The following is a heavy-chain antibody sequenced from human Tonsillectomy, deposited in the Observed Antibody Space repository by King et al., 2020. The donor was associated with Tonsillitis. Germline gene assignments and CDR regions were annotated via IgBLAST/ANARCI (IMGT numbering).Heavy chain of an antibody. V-gene: IGHV3-23*04. CDR3: ARLNCFDD. J-gene: IGHJ4*01. CDR2: LNGDGGTT. CDR1: GFTFRNFS. Sequence: EVQLVESGGGLVQPGGSLRLSCAASGFTFRNFSMSWVRQAPGKGLEWVSGLNGDGGTTYYTDSVKGRFTISRDNSKGTLSLQMNSLRAEDTAVYYCARLNCFDDWGHGTLVTVSS.